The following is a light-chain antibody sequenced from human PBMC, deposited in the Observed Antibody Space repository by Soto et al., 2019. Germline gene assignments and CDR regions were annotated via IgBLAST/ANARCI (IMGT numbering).Light chain of an antibody. CDR2: GAS. J-gene: IGKJ1*01. CDR1: QSVSSSY. CDR3: QQYGSSPRK. V-gene: IGKV3-20*01. Sequence: EIVLTQSPGTLSLSPGEIATLSCSASQSVSSSYLARYQQKPGQAPRLLIYGASSRATGIPDRFSGSGSGTDFTLTISRLEPEDFAVYYCQQYGSSPRKCGQGTKGDIK.